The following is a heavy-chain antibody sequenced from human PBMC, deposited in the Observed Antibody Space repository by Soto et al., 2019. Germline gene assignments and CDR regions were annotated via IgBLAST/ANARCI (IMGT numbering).Heavy chain of an antibody. CDR2: ISAYNGNT. CDR3: ARAAAVAGCDY. J-gene: IGHJ4*02. V-gene: IGHV1-18*01. D-gene: IGHD6-19*01. CDR1: GGTFSSYA. Sequence: ASVKVSCKASGGTFSSYAISWVRQAPGQGLEWMGWISAYNGNTNYAQKLQGRVTMTTDTSTSTAYMELRSLRSDDTAVYYCARAAAVAGCDYWGQGTLVTVSS.